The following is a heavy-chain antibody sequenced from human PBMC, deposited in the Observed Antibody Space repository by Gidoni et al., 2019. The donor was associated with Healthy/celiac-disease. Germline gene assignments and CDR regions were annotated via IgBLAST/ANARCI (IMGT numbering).Heavy chain of an antibody. J-gene: IGHJ5*02. V-gene: IGHV3-21*01. Sequence: EVQLVESGGGLVKPGGSLRLSCADSGFPFSSYSMNWVRTAPGTGLEWVSSISSSSSYIYYADSVKGRFTISRDNAKNSLYLQMNSLRAEDTAVYYCARDPLGYCSGGSCYGSWFDPWGQGTLVTVSS. CDR1: GFPFSSYS. CDR2: ISSSSSYI. D-gene: IGHD2-15*01. CDR3: ARDPLGYCSGGSCYGSWFDP.